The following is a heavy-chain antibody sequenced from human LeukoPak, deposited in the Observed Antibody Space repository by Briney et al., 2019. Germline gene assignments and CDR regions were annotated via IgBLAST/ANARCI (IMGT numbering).Heavy chain of an antibody. Sequence: TGGSLRLSCAASGFTLSSYAMHWVRQAPGKGLEWVAVISYDGSNKYYADSVKGRFTISRDNSKNTLYLQMNSLRAEDTAVYYCARDERNDFWSGYNFDYWGQGTLVTVSS. CDR3: ARDERNDFWSGYNFDY. CDR2: ISYDGSNK. CDR1: GFTLSSYA. D-gene: IGHD3-3*01. J-gene: IGHJ4*02. V-gene: IGHV3-30*04.